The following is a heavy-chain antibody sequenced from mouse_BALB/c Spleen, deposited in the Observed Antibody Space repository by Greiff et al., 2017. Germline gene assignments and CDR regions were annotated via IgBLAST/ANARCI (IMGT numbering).Heavy chain of an antibody. D-gene: IGHD2-1*01. CDR2: ISSGSSTI. J-gene: IGHJ3*01. CDR1: GFTFSSFG. V-gene: IGHV5-17*02. Sequence: EVNVVESGGGLAQPGGSRKLSCAASGFTFSSFGMHWVRQAPEKGLEWVAYISSGSSTIYYEDTVKGRFTISRDNPKNTLFMQMTSLRSEDTAMYYCARLGGNYVFAYWGQGTLVTVSA. CDR3: ARLGGNYVFAY.